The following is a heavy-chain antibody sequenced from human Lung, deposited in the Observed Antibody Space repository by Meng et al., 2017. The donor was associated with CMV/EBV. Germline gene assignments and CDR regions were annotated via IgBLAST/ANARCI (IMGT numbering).Heavy chain of an antibody. J-gene: IGHJ4*02. CDR3: ARDIYCSTFTCYRDSRNNYIFVGNDY. CDR2: ISYDGSSK. D-gene: IGHD2-2*02. CDR1: GFTFSNYV. Sequence: GESLKISCAASGFTFSNYVMHWVRQAPGKGLEWVAVISYDGSSKFYADSVEGRFTMSRDNSKNTLYAQMNSLRPEDTAIYYCARDIYCSTFTCYRDSRNNYIFVGNDYWGQGTLVTVSS. V-gene: IGHV3-30*04.